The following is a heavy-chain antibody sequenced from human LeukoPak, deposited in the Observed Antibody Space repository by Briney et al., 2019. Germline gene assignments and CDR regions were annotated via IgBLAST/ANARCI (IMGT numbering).Heavy chain of an antibody. CDR2: INHSGST. Sequence: PSETLSLTCAVYGGSFSGYYWSWIRQPPGKGLEWIGEINHSGSTNYNPSLKSRVTISVDTSKNQFSLKLSSVTAADTAVYYCARGQSSSYDILTGYPYWGQGTLVTVSS. CDR3: ARGQSSSYDILTGYPY. V-gene: IGHV4-34*01. CDR1: GGSFSGYY. D-gene: IGHD3-9*01. J-gene: IGHJ4*02.